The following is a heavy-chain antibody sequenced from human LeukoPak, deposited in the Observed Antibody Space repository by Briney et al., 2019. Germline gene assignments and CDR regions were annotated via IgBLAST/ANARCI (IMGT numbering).Heavy chain of an antibody. Sequence: GASVKVSCKASGYTFPSYDINWVRQATGQGLEWMGWMNPNSGNTGYAQKFQGRVTMTRNTSISTAYMGLSSLRSEDTAVYYCARRSGLGIGFGYYYYYMDVWGKGTTVTVSS. V-gene: IGHV1-8*01. CDR2: MNPNSGNT. J-gene: IGHJ6*03. D-gene: IGHD3-3*01. CDR1: GYTFPSYD. CDR3: ARRSGLGIGFGYYYYYMDV.